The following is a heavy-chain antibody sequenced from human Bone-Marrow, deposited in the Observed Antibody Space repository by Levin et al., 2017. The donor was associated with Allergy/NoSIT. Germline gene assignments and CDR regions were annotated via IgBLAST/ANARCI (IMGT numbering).Heavy chain of an antibody. J-gene: IGHJ5*02. CDR1: GFMFSRDA. V-gene: IGHV3-30-3*01. D-gene: IGHD3-3*01. CDR2: ISFDEATR. Sequence: GESLKISCAASGFMFSRDAMHWVRQSPGKGLEWVAMISFDEATRKYADPVRGRFTIFRDNSKNTVDLQMNSLRPEDTAMYYCARINYDFWSGFQRAGWFDPWGQGTLVTVSS. CDR3: ARINYDFWSGFQRAGWFDP.